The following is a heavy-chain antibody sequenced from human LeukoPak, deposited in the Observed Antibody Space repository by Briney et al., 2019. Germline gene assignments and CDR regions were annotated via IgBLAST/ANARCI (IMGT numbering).Heavy chain of an antibody. CDR2: MNPNSGNT. V-gene: IGHV1-8*01. CDR3: ARVSRHDYYGSGSYPDY. CDR1: GYTFTSYD. J-gene: IGHJ4*02. D-gene: IGHD3-10*01. Sequence: ASVKVSCKASGYTFTSYDINWARQATGQGLEWMGWMNPNSGNTGYAQKFQGRVTMTRNTSISTAYMELSSLRSEDTAVYYCARVSRHDYYGSGSYPDYWGQGTLVTVSS.